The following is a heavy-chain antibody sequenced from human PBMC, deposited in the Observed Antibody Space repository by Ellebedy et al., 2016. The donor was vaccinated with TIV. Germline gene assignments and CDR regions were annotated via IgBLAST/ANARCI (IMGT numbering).Heavy chain of an antibody. CDR2: MNQDGSAK. Sequence: GESLKISCAASGFTFNSYWMTWVRQAPGKGLEWVANMNQDGSAKYYVDSLRGRFTISRDNAKNSLYLQMNSLRCEDTAVYYCATDGSYGDYRSPTHAFVMWGRGTLVTVSS. V-gene: IGHV3-7*01. CDR3: ATDGSYGDYRSPTHAFVM. CDR1: GFTFNSYW. D-gene: IGHD3-16*01. J-gene: IGHJ3*02.